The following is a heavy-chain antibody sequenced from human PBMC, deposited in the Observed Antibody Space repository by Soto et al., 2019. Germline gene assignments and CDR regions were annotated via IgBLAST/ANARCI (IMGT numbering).Heavy chain of an antibody. CDR2: ASHDGRNK. CDR1: GITFSNYA. D-gene: IGHD3-22*01. V-gene: IGHV3-30*04. CDR3: AGERWSDGSVYRNDNGMDV. J-gene: IGHJ6*02. Sequence: QVQLVESGGGVVQPGRSLRLSCAASGITFSNYAMHWVRQAPGKGLEWVAVASHDGRNKYYTDSVKGRFTISRDVSNNILHLQMDSLRIDDTAIYYCAGERWSDGSVYRNDNGMDVWGQGATVTVSS.